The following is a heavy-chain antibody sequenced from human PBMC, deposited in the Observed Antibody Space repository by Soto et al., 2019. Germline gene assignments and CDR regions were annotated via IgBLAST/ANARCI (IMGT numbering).Heavy chain of an antibody. J-gene: IGHJ4*02. CDR3: ARDFCRSPTCLDY. D-gene: IGHD2-2*01. V-gene: IGHV3-33*01. CDR1: GFTFRNYG. Sequence: QVQLVESGGGVVQPGRSLRLSCAASGFTFRNYGMHWVRQAPGKGLGWVTAIQNDGSNKYYADSVKGRFTISRDDSKNALYMQMDSLRVEATAVYYGARDFCRSPTCLDYWGQGTLVIVSS. CDR2: IQNDGSNK.